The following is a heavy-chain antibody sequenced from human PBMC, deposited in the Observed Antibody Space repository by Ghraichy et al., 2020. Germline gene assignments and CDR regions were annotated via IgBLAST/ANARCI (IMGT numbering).Heavy chain of an antibody. J-gene: IGHJ4*02. V-gene: IGHV3-21*01. D-gene: IGHD6-13*01. Sequence: GGSLRLSCAASGFTFSSYSMNWVRQAPGKGLEWVSSISSSSSYIYYADSVKGRFTISRDNAKNSLYLQMNSLRAEDTAVYYCARDYSSSWRFLDYWGQGTLVTVSS. CDR2: ISSSSSYI. CDR1: GFTFSSYS. CDR3: ARDYSSSWRFLDY.